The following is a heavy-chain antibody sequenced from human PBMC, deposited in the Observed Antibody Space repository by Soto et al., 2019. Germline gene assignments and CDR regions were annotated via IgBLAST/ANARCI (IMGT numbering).Heavy chain of an antibody. Sequence: SETLSLTCTFSGGSVISGSYYWSWIRQPPGKGLEWIGYIYYSGSTNYNPSLKSRVTISVDTSKNQFSLKLSSVTAADTAVYYCARDVDYWGQGTLVTVSS. V-gene: IGHV4-61*01. CDR3: ARDVDY. CDR1: GGSVISGSYY. CDR2: IYYSGST. J-gene: IGHJ4*02.